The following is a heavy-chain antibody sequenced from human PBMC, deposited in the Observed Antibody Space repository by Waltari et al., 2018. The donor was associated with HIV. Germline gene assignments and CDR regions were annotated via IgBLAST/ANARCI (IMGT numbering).Heavy chain of an antibody. CDR2: RNPNSGNT. Sequence: QVQLVQSGAEVKKPGASVKVSCKASGYTFTSYDINWVRQATGQGLEWMGWRNPNSGNTGYAQKFQGRVTMTRNTSISTAYMELSSLRSEDTAVYYCATRPVYSSSWYDRYFDYWGQGTLVTVSS. CDR1: GYTFTSYD. J-gene: IGHJ4*02. CDR3: ATRPVYSSSWYDRYFDY. D-gene: IGHD6-13*01. V-gene: IGHV1-8*01.